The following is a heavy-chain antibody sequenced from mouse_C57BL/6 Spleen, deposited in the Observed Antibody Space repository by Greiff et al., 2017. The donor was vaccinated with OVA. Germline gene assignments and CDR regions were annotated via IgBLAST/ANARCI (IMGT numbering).Heavy chain of an antibody. CDR3: ASQTGTNWCAY. V-gene: IGHV1-82*01. Sequence: VQLQQSGPELVKPGASVKISCKASGYAFSSSWMNWVKQRPGKGLEWIGRIYPGDGDTNYNGKFKGKATLTADKSSSTAYMQLSSLTSEDSAVYFCASQTGTNWCAYWGQGTLGTVSA. CDR2: IYPGDGDT. D-gene: IGHD4-1*01. CDR1: GYAFSSSW. J-gene: IGHJ3*01.